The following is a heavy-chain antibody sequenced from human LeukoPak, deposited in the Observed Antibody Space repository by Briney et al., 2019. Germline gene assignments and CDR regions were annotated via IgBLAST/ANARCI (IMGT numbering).Heavy chain of an antibody. D-gene: IGHD1-1*01. CDR3: ARFWKEYHGMDV. CDR2: IWFDGSNE. V-gene: IGHV3-33*01. Sequence: PGGSLRLSCAASGFTFSTYGMNWVRQAPGKGLEWVAVIWFDGSNEYYAESVKGRFTISRDNSKDTLYLQMNSLRAEDTAVYYCARFWKEYHGMDVWGQGTTVTVSS. CDR1: GFTFSTYG. J-gene: IGHJ6*02.